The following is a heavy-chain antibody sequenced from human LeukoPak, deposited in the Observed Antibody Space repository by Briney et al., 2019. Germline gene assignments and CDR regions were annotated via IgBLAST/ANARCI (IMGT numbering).Heavy chain of an antibody. CDR3: ATDSGERYYGLYGSFDL. V-gene: IGHV3-15*01. CDR2: IQSYTDGGST. CDR1: GISFTNVW. D-gene: IGHD3-10*01. J-gene: IGHJ2*01. Sequence: GGSLRPSCAVSGISFTNVWMSWVRQAPGKGLEWVGRIQSYTDGGSTNFAPPVRGRSTISRDDYRNTVYLQMNSLKTEDTAVYYCATDSGERYYGLYGSFDLWGRGSLVTVSS.